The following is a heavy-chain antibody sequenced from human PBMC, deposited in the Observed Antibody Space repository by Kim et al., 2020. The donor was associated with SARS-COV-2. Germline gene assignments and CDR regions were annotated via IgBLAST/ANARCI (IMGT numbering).Heavy chain of an antibody. CDR3: TRHFCGTNGERPFDY. CDR1: GDTVSSNLAA. V-gene: IGHV6-1*01. D-gene: IGHD3-3*02. Sequence: SQTLSLTCVISGDTVSSNLAAWNWIRQSPSRGLEWLGRTSYRSKWLTEYADSVRGRITIAPDASRNQFSLHLVSVTLEDSAVYYCTRHFCGTNGERPFDYWGQGSLVTVSS. J-gene: IGHJ4*02. CDR2: TSYRSKWLT.